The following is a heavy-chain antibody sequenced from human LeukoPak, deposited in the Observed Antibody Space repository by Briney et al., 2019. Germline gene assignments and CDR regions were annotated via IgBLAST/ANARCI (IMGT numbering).Heavy chain of an antibody. D-gene: IGHD3-22*01. CDR1: GFIFTNYA. J-gene: IGHJ4*02. CDR3: AKDTYYYDSSGPGGSDY. CDR2: IRYDGSNK. Sequence: PGGSLRLSCAASGFIFTNYAMSWVRQAPGKGLEWVAFIRYDGSNKYYADSVKGRFTISRDNSKNTLYLQMNSLRAEDTAVYYCAKDTYYYDSSGPGGSDYWGQGTLVTVSS. V-gene: IGHV3-30*02.